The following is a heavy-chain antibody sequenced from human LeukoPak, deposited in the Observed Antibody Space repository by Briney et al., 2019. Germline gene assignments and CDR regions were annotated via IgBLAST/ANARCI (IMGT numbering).Heavy chain of an antibody. V-gene: IGHV1-46*01. J-gene: IGHJ4*02. Sequence: PGGSLRLSCAASGFTFSSYGMHWVRQAPGQGLEWMGIINPSGGSTSYAQKFQGRVTMTRDTSTSTVYMELSSLRSEDTAVYYCAREGPYLSYGNDYWGQGTLVTVSS. D-gene: IGHD5-18*01. CDR1: GFTFSSYG. CDR3: AREGPYLSYGNDY. CDR2: INPSGGST.